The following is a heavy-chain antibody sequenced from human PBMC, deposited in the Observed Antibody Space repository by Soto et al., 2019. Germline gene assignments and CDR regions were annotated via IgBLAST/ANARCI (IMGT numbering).Heavy chain of an antibody. Sequence: ASVKVSCKASGGTFSSYAISWVRQAPGQGLEWMGGIIPIFGTANYAQKFQGRVTITADESTSTAYMELSSLRSEDTAVYYCARAPSTLGLLTYYYYGMDVWGQGTTVTVSS. CDR3: ARAPSTLGLLTYYYYGMDV. CDR1: GGTFSSYA. J-gene: IGHJ6*02. V-gene: IGHV1-69*13. CDR2: IIPIFGTA. D-gene: IGHD3-22*01.